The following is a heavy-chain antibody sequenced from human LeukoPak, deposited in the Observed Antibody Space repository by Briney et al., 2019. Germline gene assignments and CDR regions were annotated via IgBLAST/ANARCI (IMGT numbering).Heavy chain of an antibody. V-gene: IGHV3-7*01. Sequence: GGSLRLSCVSSGFTFSNYWMKWVRQAPGKGLEWVASINEDGSGKFSVGSVKDRITISRDNTRNSLDLQINSLTVEDTAIYYCARDDGDVWGTGTTVIVSS. CDR2: INEDGSGK. CDR1: GFTFSNYW. CDR3: ARDDGDV. J-gene: IGHJ6*04.